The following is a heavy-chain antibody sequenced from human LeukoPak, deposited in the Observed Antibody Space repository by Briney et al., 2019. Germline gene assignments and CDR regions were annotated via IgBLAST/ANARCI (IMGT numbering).Heavy chain of an antibody. Sequence: PSETLSLTCAVYGGSFCGYYWRMMRQPPGKGLEWIGEINHSGSTNNHPSLKSRVNISVDTSKNKSSLNLSYVTCADTTLYYCARDPGNYDALDIWGQGTMVTVSS. CDR3: ARDPGNYDALDI. V-gene: IGHV4-34*01. D-gene: IGHD1-1*01. CDR1: GGSFCGYY. J-gene: IGHJ3*02. CDR2: INHSGST.